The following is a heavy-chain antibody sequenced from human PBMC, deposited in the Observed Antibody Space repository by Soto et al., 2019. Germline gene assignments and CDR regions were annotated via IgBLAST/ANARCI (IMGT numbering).Heavy chain of an antibody. V-gene: IGHV1-18*01. Sequence: GASVKVSCKASGYTFTSYGISWVRQAPGQGLEWMGWISAYNGNTNYAQKLQGRVTMTTDTSTSTAYMELRSLRSDDTAVYYCARDQFIRVTMVRGVIDTWGQGTLVTVSS. D-gene: IGHD3-10*01. CDR3: ARDQFIRVTMVRGVIDT. CDR2: ISAYNGNT. J-gene: IGHJ5*02. CDR1: GYTFTSYG.